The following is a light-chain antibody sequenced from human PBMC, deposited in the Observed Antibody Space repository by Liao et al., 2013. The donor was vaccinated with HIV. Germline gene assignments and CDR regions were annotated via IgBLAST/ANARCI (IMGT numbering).Light chain of an antibody. CDR2: QNY. CDR1: KVGDRI. CDR3: KVWDSSTEVL. V-gene: IGLV3-1*01. J-gene: IGLJ2*01. Sequence: SYELTQPPSVSVSPGQTASIPCSGDKVGDRIVSWYQVKPGQSPEVIIYQNYQRPSGTPERFSGSKSGNTATLTIRGTQAMDEAEYYCKVWDSSTEVLFGGGTKLTVL.